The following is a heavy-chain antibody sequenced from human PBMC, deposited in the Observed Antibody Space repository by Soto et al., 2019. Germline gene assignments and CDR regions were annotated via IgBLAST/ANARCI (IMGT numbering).Heavy chain of an antibody. D-gene: IGHD3-10*01. J-gene: IGHJ6*02. Sequence: QVQLVESGGGLVKPGGSLRLSGAASGLTFSDCYRNWIRQAPGKGLEGVSYISSSGSSINYADSVKGRFTISRDNAKNSLYLQMNSLRAEDTAMYYCARVRFGEWGYAMDVWGQGTTVTVSS. V-gene: IGHV3-11*01. CDR1: GLTFSDCY. CDR2: ISSSGSSI. CDR3: ARVRFGEWGYAMDV.